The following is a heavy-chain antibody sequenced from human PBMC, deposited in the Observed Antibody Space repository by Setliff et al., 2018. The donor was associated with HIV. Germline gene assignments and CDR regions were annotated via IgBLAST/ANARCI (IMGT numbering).Heavy chain of an antibody. J-gene: IGHJ3*02. Sequence: LGESLKLSCKGSGYSFPNYWIGWVRQMPGKGLEWMGIIYPDDSDTRYSPSFQGQVTISADKSISTAYLQWSSLKASDTAMYYCARIWFGAQDAFDIWGQGTMVTVSS. V-gene: IGHV5-51*01. CDR3: ARIWFGAQDAFDI. D-gene: IGHD3-10*01. CDR2: IYPDDSDT. CDR1: GYSFPNYW.